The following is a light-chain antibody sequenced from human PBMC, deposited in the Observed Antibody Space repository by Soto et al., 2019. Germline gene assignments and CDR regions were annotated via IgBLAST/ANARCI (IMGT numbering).Light chain of an antibody. V-gene: IGKV4-1*01. Sequence: DILMTQSPASLAVSLEERATITCKSSQSRLYSSNNKNYLTWYQHKPGQPPKLLIYWASTRKSGVPDRFSGSGSGTDFTLTISSLQAEDVAVYYCQQYYSIPPTVGGGSKVDI. CDR1: QSRLYSSNNKNY. CDR3: QQYYSIPPT. J-gene: IGKJ4*01. CDR2: WAS.